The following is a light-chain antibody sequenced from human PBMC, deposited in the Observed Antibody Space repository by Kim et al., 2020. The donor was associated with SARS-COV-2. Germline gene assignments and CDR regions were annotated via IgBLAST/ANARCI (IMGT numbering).Light chain of an antibody. CDR2: STS. J-gene: IGKJ4*01. CDR1: DDIKNY. V-gene: IGKV1-8*01. CDR3: QHYYCSPPT. Sequence: AIRLTQSPSSLSASTGDRITITCRASDDIKNYLAWYQQNPGKAPKLLIYSTSTLQTGVPSRFSGSGSGTDFTLTISGLQSEDFATYHCQHYYCSPPTFGGGTKVDIK.